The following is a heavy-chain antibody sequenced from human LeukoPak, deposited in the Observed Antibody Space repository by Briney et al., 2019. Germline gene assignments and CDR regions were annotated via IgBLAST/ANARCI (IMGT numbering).Heavy chain of an antibody. Sequence: PSETLSLTCTVSGGSISSYYWSWIRQPPGKGLEWIGYIYYSGSTNYNPSLKSRVTILVDTSKNQFSLKLSSVTAADTAVYYCARERGLYYGSASLESFWFDPWGQGTLVTVSS. CDR1: GGSISSYY. D-gene: IGHD3-10*01. CDR2: IYYSGST. V-gene: IGHV4-59*01. CDR3: ARERGLYYGSASLESFWFDP. J-gene: IGHJ5*02.